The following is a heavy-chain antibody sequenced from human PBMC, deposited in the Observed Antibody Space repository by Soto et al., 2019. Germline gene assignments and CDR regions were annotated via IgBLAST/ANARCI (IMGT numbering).Heavy chain of an antibody. V-gene: IGHV1-69*01. Sequence: QVHLVQSGAEVKRPGSSVKVSCEASGGSFSSDAITWVRQVPGQGLEWMGGIIPTFGAANYGRQFQGRVTISADESTRTVYMELSSLRFDDTAVYYCARGFNGYYSSLDYWGQGTLVTVSS. CDR2: IIPTFGAA. CDR1: GGSFSSDA. D-gene: IGHD5-18*01. J-gene: IGHJ4*02. CDR3: ARGFNGYYSSLDY.